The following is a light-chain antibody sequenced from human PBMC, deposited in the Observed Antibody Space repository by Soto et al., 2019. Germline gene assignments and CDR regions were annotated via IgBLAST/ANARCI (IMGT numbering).Light chain of an antibody. CDR3: QQYYSTPPT. CDR1: QSVLYSSNNKNY. J-gene: IGKJ2*01. V-gene: IGKV4-1*01. CDR2: WAS. Sequence: DIVMTQSPDSLAVSLGERATINCKSSQSVLYSSNNKNYLAWYQQKPGQPPKLLIYWASTRESGVPDRFSGGGSGTDFPLTISSLQAEDVAVYYCQQYYSTPPTFGQGTKLEIK.